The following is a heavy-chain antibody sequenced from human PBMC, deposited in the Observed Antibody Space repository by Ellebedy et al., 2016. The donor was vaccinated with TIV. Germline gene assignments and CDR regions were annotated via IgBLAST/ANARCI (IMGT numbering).Heavy chain of an antibody. Sequence: GGSLRLSCAASGFTFNTHAMHWVRQAPGKGLEWMAVISFDGSYESHAGSVRGRFTISRDNSKNTLYLQMNSLRAEDTAVYYCANLPALMSSSYYYYGMDVWGQGTTVTVSS. CDR2: ISFDGSYE. D-gene: IGHD3-10*01. J-gene: IGHJ6*02. V-gene: IGHV3-30*18. CDR3: ANLPALMSSSYYYYGMDV. CDR1: GFTFNTHA.